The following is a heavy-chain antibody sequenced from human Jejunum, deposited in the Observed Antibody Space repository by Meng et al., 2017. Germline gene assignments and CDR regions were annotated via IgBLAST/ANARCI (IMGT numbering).Heavy chain of an antibody. CDR1: GLSVSTYY. CDR3: VRDDGSAPYHF. D-gene: IGHD3-10*01. V-gene: IGHV3-66*03. J-gene: IGHJ4*02. CDR2: FYHNGCT. Sequence: GESLKISCTASGLSVSTYYMSWVRQDPGKGLEWVSVFYHNGCTFIADSVKGRFTISRDNSKNTVYLQMNRLRVEDTAVYYCVRDDGSAPYHFWGQGTLVTVSS.